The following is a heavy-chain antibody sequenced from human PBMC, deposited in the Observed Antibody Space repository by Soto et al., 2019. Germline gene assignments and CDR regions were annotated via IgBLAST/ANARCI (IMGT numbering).Heavy chain of an antibody. CDR3: ARDGAVAGPDYYYYYYMDV. CDR1: GYTFTGYY. D-gene: IGHD6-19*01. J-gene: IGHJ6*03. Sequence: QVQLVQSGAEVKKPGASVKVSCKASGYTFTGYYMHWVRQAPGQGLEWMGWINPNSGGTNYAQKCQGWVTMTRDTSISTAYMELSRLRSDDTAVYYCARDGAVAGPDYYYYYYMDVWGKGTTVTVSS. CDR2: INPNSGGT. V-gene: IGHV1-2*04.